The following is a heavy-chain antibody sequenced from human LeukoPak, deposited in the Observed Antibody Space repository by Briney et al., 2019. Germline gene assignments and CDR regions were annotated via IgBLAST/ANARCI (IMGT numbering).Heavy chain of an antibody. V-gene: IGHV3-23*01. D-gene: IGHD6-19*01. CDR1: GFTFSSYA. CDR2: TSGSGIST. Sequence: GGSLRLSCAASGFTFSSYAMSWVRQAPGKGLEWVSATSGSGISTYYADSVKGRFTISRDNSKNTLHLQMNSLRAEDTAVYYCAKKGVRIAVAGSGDAFDIWGQGTVVTVSS. J-gene: IGHJ3*02. CDR3: AKKGVRIAVAGSGDAFDI.